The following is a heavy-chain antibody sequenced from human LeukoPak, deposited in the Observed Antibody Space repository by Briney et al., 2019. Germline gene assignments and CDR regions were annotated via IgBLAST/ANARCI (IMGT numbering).Heavy chain of an antibody. D-gene: IGHD3-9*01. CDR2: IYYSGST. CDR3: AILRYFDWLSTGPDY. J-gene: IGHJ4*02. V-gene: IGHV4-39*07. CDR1: GGSISSSSYY. Sequence: SETLSLTCTVSGGSISSSSYYWGWIRQPPGKGLEWIGSIYYSGSTYYNPSLKSRVTISVDTSKNQFSLKLSSVTAADTAVYYCAILRYFDWLSTGPDYWGQGTLVTVSS.